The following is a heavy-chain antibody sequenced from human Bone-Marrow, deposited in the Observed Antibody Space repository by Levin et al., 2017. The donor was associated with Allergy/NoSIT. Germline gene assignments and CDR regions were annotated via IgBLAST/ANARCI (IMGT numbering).Heavy chain of an antibody. Sequence: GGSLRLSCAASGFTFSSYSMTWVRQAPGKGLEWVCYISSSSSTIYYADSVKGRFTISRDNAKNSLHLQMNSLRDEDTAVYYCARDDVTYCTNAVCYRVGIDYWGQGTLVTVSS. J-gene: IGHJ4*02. CDR1: GFTFSSYS. V-gene: IGHV3-48*02. D-gene: IGHD2-8*01. CDR3: ARDDVTYCTNAVCYRVGIDY. CDR2: ISSSSSTI.